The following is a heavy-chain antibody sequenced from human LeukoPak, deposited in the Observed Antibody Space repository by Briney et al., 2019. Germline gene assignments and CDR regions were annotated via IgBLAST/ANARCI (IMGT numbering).Heavy chain of an antibody. CDR2: INHSGST. Sequence: PSETLSLTCAVYGGSFSGYYWSWIRQPPGKGLEWIGEINHSGSTNYNPSLKSRVTISVDTYKSQLSLKLSSVTAADTAVYYCARQRGSGWYHPHLFWGQGILVTVSS. CDR3: ARQRGSGWYHPHLF. J-gene: IGHJ4*02. D-gene: IGHD6-19*01. V-gene: IGHV4-34*01. CDR1: GGSFSGYY.